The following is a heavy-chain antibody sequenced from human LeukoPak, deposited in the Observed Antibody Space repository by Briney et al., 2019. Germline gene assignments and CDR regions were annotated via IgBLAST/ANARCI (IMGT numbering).Heavy chain of an antibody. J-gene: IGHJ4*02. V-gene: IGHV4-61*02. D-gene: IGHD4-17*01. CDR3: ARAGDYGDYHYFDS. Sequence: PSETLSLTCAVSGGSISSGSYYWSWIRQPAGKGLEWIGRIYTNGRTNYNPSLKSRVTISLDTSKNQFSLKLTSVTAADTAVYYCARAGDYGDYHYFDSWGQGTLVSVSS. CDR1: GGSISSGSYY. CDR2: IYTNGRT.